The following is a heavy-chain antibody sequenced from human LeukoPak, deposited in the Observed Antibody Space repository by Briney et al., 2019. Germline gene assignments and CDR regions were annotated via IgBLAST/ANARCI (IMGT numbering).Heavy chain of an antibody. CDR2: VTSTSTYI. Sequence: GGSLRLSCAASGFTFSTYSMNWVRQAPGKGLEWVSSVTSTSTYIYYADSVEGRFTISRDNAKHSLYLQMNSLRAEDTAVYYCARANSRDRYCSSTSCYYYYMDVWGIGTTVTVSS. J-gene: IGHJ6*03. CDR1: GFTFSTYS. V-gene: IGHV3-21*01. CDR3: ARANSRDRYCSSTSCYYYYMDV. D-gene: IGHD2-2*01.